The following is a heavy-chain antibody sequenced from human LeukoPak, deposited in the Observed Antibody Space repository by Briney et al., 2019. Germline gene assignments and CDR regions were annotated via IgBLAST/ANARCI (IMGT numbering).Heavy chain of an antibody. Sequence: PSETLSLTCTVSGGSISSYYWSWIRQPPGKGLESIGYIYYSGSTNYNPSLKSRVTISVDTSKNQFSLKLSSVTAADTAVYYCASLRFYGSGSYYRKYYFDYWGQGTLVTVSS. CDR3: ASLRFYGSGSYYRKYYFDY. D-gene: IGHD3-10*01. V-gene: IGHV4-59*01. CDR1: GGSISSYY. J-gene: IGHJ4*02. CDR2: IYYSGST.